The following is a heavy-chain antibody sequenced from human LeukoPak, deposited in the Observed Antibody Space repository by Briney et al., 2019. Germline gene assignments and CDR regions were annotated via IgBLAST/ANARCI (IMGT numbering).Heavy chain of an antibody. CDR1: GFPFSGYW. J-gene: IGHJ4*02. Sequence: PGGSLRLSCAASGFPFSGYWMDWVRQAPGKGLEWVSTITGSDDSTYYADSVKGRFTISRDFSKNTVHLQMNSLRVEDTAIYYCAKGPQLYSGYHPDYWGLGTLVTVSS. CDR2: ITGSDDST. CDR3: AKGPQLYSGYHPDY. D-gene: IGHD5-12*01. V-gene: IGHV3-23*01.